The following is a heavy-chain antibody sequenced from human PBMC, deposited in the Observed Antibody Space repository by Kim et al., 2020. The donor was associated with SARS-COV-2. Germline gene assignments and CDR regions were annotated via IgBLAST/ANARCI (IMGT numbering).Heavy chain of an antibody. CDR3: ARDPRIAVAGLAYYGMDV. J-gene: IGHJ6*02. Sequence: KGRFTISRDNSKNTLYLQMNSLRAEDTAVYYCARDPRIAVAGLAYYGMDVWGQGTTVTVSS. V-gene: IGHV3-30*07. D-gene: IGHD6-19*01.